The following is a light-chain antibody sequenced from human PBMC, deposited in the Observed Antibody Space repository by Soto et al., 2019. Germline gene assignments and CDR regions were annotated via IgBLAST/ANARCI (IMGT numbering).Light chain of an antibody. J-gene: IGLJ2*01. CDR3: SSYASINTQV. CDR1: SSDIGGYNY. V-gene: IGLV2-14*01. CDR2: DVS. Sequence: QSALTQPASVSGSPGQSITVSCIGTSSDIGGYNYVSWYQQHPGKAPKLMIHDVSNRPSGVSDRFSGSKSGNTASLTISGLQADDAAYYYCSSYASINTQVFGGGTNLTVL.